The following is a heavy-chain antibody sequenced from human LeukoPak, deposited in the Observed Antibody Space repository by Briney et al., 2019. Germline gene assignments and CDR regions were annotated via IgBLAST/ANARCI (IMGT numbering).Heavy chain of an antibody. CDR1: GYTFTNYY. Sequence: GASVKVSCKASGYTFTNYYMHWVRQAPGQGLEWMGIINPRGGSTSYTQKFQGRVTMTRDTSTSALYMQLSSLRSEDTAVYYCARDLTIAAAGTYGYWGQGTLVTVSS. V-gene: IGHV1-46*01. CDR3: ARDLTIAAAGTYGY. CDR2: INPRGGST. D-gene: IGHD6-13*01. J-gene: IGHJ4*02.